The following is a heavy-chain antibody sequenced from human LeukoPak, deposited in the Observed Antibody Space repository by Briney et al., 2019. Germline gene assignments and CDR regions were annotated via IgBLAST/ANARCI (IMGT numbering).Heavy chain of an antibody. D-gene: IGHD3-16*02. J-gene: IGHJ4*02. CDR2: IYTSGST. V-gene: IGHV4-4*07. Sequence: SETLSLTCTVSGGSISSYYWSWIRQPAGKGLEWIGRIYTSGSTNYNPSLKSRVTMSVDTSKNQFSLKLSSVTAADTAVYYCASSPFTFGGVIVWTFDYWGQGTLVAVSS. CDR3: ASSPFTFGGVIVWTFDY. CDR1: GGSISSYY.